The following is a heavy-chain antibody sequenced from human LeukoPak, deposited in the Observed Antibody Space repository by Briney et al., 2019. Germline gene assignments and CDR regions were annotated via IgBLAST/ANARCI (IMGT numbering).Heavy chain of an antibody. V-gene: IGHV4-59*08. J-gene: IGHJ4*02. CDR2: IFYSGST. Sequence: SETLSLTCTVSGGSISSYYWSWIRQPPGKGLEWIGYIFYSGSTDYNPSLKSRVTISVDSSKNQFSLKVTSVAAADTAVYYCAKTGGELVFDYWGQGTLVTVSS. CDR1: GGSISSYY. D-gene: IGHD1-1*01. CDR3: AKTGGELVFDY.